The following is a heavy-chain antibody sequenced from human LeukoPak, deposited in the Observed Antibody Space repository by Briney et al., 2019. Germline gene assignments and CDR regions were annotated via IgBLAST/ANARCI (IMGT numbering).Heavy chain of an antibody. CDR1: GGSFSGYC. D-gene: IGHD3-22*01. V-gene: IGHV4-34*01. J-gene: IGHJ1*01. CDR3: ARDEYYYDSSDYYYSYFQH. Sequence: SETLSLTCTVYGGSFSGYCWSWIRQPPGKGLEWVGEINHSGSTNYNPSLKSRVTISVDTSKNQFSLKLSSVTAADTAVYYCARDEYYYDSSDYYYSYFQHWGQSTLVTVSS. CDR2: INHSGST.